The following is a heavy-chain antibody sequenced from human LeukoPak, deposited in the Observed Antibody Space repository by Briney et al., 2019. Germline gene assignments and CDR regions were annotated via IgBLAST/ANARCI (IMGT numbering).Heavy chain of an antibody. D-gene: IGHD3-10*01. CDR3: ARGRPTTGSGSYYIDYYYYYMDV. J-gene: IGHJ6*03. CDR1: GFTFSSYA. V-gene: IGHV3-30*04. Sequence: PGGSLRLSCAASGFTFSSYAMHWARQAPGKGLEWVAVISYDGSNKYYADSVKGRFTISRDNSKNTLYLQMNSLRAEDTAVYYCARGRPTTGSGSYYIDYYYYYMDVWGKGTTVTVSS. CDR2: ISYDGSNK.